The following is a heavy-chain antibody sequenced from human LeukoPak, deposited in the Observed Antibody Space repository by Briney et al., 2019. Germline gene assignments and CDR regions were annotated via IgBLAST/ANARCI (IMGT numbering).Heavy chain of an antibody. D-gene: IGHD3/OR15-3a*01. J-gene: IGHJ4*02. V-gene: IGHV3-53*01. Sequence: PGGSLRLSCAVSGFTVSSNYMSWVHQAPGKELEWVSVIYSGGSTHYADSVKGRFTISRDDSKNTLFLQMNSLRAEDTAVYYCARADGTGGPYDYWGQGTLVTVSS. CDR2: IYSGGST. CDR1: GFTVSSNY. CDR3: ARADGTGGPYDY.